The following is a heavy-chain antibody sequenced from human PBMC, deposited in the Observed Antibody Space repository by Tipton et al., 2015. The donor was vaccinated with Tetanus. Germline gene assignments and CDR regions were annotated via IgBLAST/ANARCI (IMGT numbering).Heavy chain of an antibody. D-gene: IGHD5-18*01. Sequence: LVQSSETVSLTCTVSGGSVSSGSYFWSWIRQPPGKGLQWIGYIYYSGTTNYNPSLKSRVTISVDTSKNQFSLNLTSVTAADTAVYYCARGARGYTYGWGQGTLVTVSS. J-gene: IGHJ4*02. CDR1: GGSVSSGSYF. V-gene: IGHV4-61*01. CDR3: ARGARGYTYG. CDR2: IYYSGTT.